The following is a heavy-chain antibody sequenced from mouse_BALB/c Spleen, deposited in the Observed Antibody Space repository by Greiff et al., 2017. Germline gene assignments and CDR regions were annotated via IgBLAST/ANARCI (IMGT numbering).Heavy chain of an antibody. CDR3: ARNWDYRYAWFAY. CDR2: IWSGGST. J-gene: IGHJ3*01. CDR1: GFSLTSYG. Sequence: QVQLKESGPGLVQPSQSLSITCTVSGFSLTSYGVHWVRQSPGKGLEWLGVIWSGGSTDYNAAFISRLSISKDNSKSQVLFKMNSLQADDTAIYYCARNWDYRYAWFAYWGQGTLVTVSA. D-gene: IGHD2-14*01. V-gene: IGHV2-4-1*01.